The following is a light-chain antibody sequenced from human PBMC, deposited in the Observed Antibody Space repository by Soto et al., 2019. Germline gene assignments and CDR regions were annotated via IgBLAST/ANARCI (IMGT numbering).Light chain of an antibody. J-gene: IGKJ1*01. CDR2: AAS. V-gene: IGKV1-6*01. Sequence: AIQMTQSPSSLSASVGDRVTITCRASQGIRIDLGWYQQKPGKAPKLLIYAASTLQTGVPSRFSGSGSGTDFTLTISSLQSEDFAVYYCQQYSDWRPQFGQGTKVDIK. CDR1: QGIRID. CDR3: QQYSDWRPQ.